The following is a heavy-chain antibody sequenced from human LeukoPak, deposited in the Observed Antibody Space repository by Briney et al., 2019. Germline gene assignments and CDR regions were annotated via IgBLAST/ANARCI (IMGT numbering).Heavy chain of an antibody. Sequence: GSLRLSCAASGFTVSSNYMSWVRQAPGKGLEWVSVIYSGGSTYYADSVKGRFTISRDNSKNTLYLQMNSLRAEDTAVYYCAGEPGYSSGWAFDYWGQGTLVTVSS. J-gene: IGHJ4*02. V-gene: IGHV3-66*01. CDR3: AGEPGYSSGWAFDY. D-gene: IGHD6-19*01. CDR2: IYSGGST. CDR1: GFTVSSNY.